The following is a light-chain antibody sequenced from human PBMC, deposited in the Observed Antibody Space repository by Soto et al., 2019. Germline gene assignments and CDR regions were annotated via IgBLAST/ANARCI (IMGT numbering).Light chain of an antibody. CDR1: QSISGW. CDR2: AAS. J-gene: IGKJ5*01. V-gene: IGKV1-5*01. Sequence: IPRTQSAYPLSPSVGDTVSITCGASQSISGWLAWYQQKPGKAPKLLIYAASTLQSGVPSRFSGSGSGTDFTLTISSLQPEDFATYYCQQLNSYLITFGQGTRLETK. CDR3: QQLNSYLIT.